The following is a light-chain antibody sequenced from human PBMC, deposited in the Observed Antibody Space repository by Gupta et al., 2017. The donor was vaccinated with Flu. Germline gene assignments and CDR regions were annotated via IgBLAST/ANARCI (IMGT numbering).Light chain of an antibody. V-gene: IGLV3-21*02. CDR2: DDR. CDR3: QVWDSSSDHMI. Sequence: SYLLTQPPSVSVAPGQPARITCGGNNIGSKSVHWYQQKPGQAPVLVVYDDRDRPSGIPERFSGSNSRHTATLTISRVEAGDEADYFCQVWDSSSDHMIFGGGTQLTVL. J-gene: IGLJ2*01. CDR1: NIGSKS.